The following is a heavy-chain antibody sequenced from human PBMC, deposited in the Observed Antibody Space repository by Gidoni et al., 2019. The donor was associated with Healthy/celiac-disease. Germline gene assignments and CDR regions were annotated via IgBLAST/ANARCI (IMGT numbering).Heavy chain of an antibody. V-gene: IGHV6-1*01. J-gene: IGHJ5*02. Sequence: QVQLQQSGPGLVKPSQTLSLTCAISGDSVSSNSAAWNWIRQSPSRCLEWLGRTYYRSKWYNDYAVSVKSRITINPDTSKNQFSLQLNSVTPEDTAVYYCARARRRVTTVTGVGPGWFDPWGQGTLVTVSS. CDR2: TYYRSKWYN. D-gene: IGHD4-17*01. CDR3: ARARRRVTTVTGVGPGWFDP. CDR1: GDSVSSNSAA.